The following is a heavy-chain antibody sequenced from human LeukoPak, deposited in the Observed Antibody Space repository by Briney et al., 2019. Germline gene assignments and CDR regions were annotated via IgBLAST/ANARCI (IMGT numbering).Heavy chain of an antibody. J-gene: IGHJ6*02. V-gene: IGHV4-59*07. CDR2: IYYSGST. Sequence: SDTLSLTCTVSGGSISSYYWSWIRQPPGKGLEWIGYIYYSGSTNYNPSLKSRVTISVDTSKNQFSLKLSSVTAADTAVYYCARTHPYYGMDVWGQGTTVTVSS. CDR1: GGSISSYY. CDR3: ARTHPYYGMDV.